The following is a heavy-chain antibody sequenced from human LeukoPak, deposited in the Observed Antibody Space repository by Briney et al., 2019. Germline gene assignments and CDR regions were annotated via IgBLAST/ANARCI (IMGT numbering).Heavy chain of an antibody. CDR3: AREGYCTNGVCYDY. V-gene: IGHV1-2*02. Sequence: ASVKVSCKASGYTFTGYYMHWVRQAPGQGLECMGWINPNSGGTNYAQKFQGRVTMTRDTSISTAYMELSRLRSDDTAVYYCAREGYCTNGVCYDYWGQGTLVTVSS. CDR1: GYTFTGYY. CDR2: INPNSGGT. J-gene: IGHJ4*02. D-gene: IGHD2-8*01.